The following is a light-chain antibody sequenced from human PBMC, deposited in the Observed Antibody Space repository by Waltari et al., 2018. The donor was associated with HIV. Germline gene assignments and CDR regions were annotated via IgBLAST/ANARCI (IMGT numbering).Light chain of an antibody. CDR3: SSYTTSSTRV. CDR2: EVT. CDR1: SPDVGGFTY. Sequence: QSALTQPASLSGSPEQSITIPCSGTSPDVGGFTYFSWYQHHPGKAPKLMIYEVTNRPSGVSNRFSASKSGNTASLTISGLQAEDEADYYCSSYTTSSTRVFGGGTKLTVL. J-gene: IGLJ3*02. V-gene: IGLV2-14*01.